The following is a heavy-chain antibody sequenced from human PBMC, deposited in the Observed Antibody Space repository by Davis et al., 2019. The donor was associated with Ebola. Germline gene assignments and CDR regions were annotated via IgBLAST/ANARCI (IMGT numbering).Heavy chain of an antibody. CDR1: GYTFTGYY. J-gene: IGHJ4*02. D-gene: IGHD3-9*01. Sequence: SVKVSCKASGYTFTGYYMHWVRQAPGQGLEWMGGIIPIFGTANYAQKFQGRVTITADESTSTAYMELSSLRSEDTAVYYCARAKGNILTGYYTGFDYWGQGTLVTVSS. CDR3: ARAKGNILTGYYTGFDY. CDR2: IIPIFGTA. V-gene: IGHV1-69*13.